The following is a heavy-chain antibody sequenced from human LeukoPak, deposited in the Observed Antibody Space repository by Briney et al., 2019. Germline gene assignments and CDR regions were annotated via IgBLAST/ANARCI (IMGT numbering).Heavy chain of an antibody. Sequence: SETLSLTCTVSGGSISTSNYYWDWIRQPSGKGLEWIASIYYSGNTYYNPSLKSRVAISLDMSKNQFSLSLSSVAATDTGVYYCARRMVRGGSLDYWGQGTLVTVSS. CDR1: GGSISTSNYY. CDR3: ARRMVRGGSLDY. J-gene: IGHJ4*02. D-gene: IGHD3-10*01. V-gene: IGHV4-39*01. CDR2: IYYSGNT.